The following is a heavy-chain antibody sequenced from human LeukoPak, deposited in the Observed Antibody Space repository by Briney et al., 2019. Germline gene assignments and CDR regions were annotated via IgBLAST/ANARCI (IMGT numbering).Heavy chain of an antibody. CDR2: ISGSGGST. CDR1: GFTFSRYA. D-gene: IGHD3-22*01. V-gene: IGHV3-23*01. CDR3: AKADYYDTSGSD. Sequence: GGSLRLSCAASGFTFSRYAMSWVRQAPGKGLEWVSAISGSGGSTYYADSVKGRFTISRDNSQNTLYLQMNSLRVEDTAVYYCAKADYYDTSGSDWGQGTLVTVSS. J-gene: IGHJ4*02.